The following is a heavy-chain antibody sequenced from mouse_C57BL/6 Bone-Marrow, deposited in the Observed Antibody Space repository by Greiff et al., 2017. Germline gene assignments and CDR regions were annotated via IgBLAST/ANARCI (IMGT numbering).Heavy chain of an antibody. CDR3: ARVLWLRYYAMDY. Sequence: VQVVESGAELARPGASVKMSCKASGYTFTSYTMHWVKQRPGQGLEWIGYINPSSGYTKYNQKFKDKATLTADKSSSTAYMQLSSLTSEDSAVYYCARVLWLRYYAMDYWGQGTSVTVSS. V-gene: IGHV1-4*01. CDR2: INPSSGYT. CDR1: GYTFTSYT. J-gene: IGHJ4*01. D-gene: IGHD2-2*01.